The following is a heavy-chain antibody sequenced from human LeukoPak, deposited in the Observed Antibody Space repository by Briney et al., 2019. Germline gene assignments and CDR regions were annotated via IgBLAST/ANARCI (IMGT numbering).Heavy chain of an antibody. CDR3: AKDRLRFNYYDSSGYYPDDY. D-gene: IGHD3-22*01. CDR1: GFTFSSYG. CDR2: IWYDGSNK. J-gene: IGHJ4*02. Sequence: PGRSLRLSCAASGFTFSSYGMHWVRQAPGKGLEWVAVIWYDGSNKYYADSVKGRFTISRDNSKNTLYLQMNSLRAEDTAVYYCAKDRLRFNYYDSSGYYPDDYWGQGTLVTVSS. V-gene: IGHV3-33*06.